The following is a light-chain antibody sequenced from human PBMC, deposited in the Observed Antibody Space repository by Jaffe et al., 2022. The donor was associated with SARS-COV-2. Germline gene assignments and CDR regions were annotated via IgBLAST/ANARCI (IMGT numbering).Light chain of an antibody. J-gene: IGLJ1*01. Sequence: QSALTQPPSASGSPGQSVTISCTGTSSDVGGHNRVSWYQQHAGKAPKLIIYEVSKRPSGVPDRFSGTKSGNTASLTVSGLQAEDEADYFCISHTNSNNPYVLGTGTKVTVL. V-gene: IGLV2-8*01. CDR3: ISHTNSNNPYV. CDR2: EVS. CDR1: SSDVGGHNR.